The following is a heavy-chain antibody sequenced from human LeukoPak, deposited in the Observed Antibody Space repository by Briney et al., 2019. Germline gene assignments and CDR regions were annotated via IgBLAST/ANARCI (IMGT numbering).Heavy chain of an antibody. CDR3: ARDAGGFDY. Sequence: KPSETLSLTCTVSGGSISSYYWSWIRQPPGKGLEWIGYIYNSGSTKYNPSLKSRVTISMDTSKNQFSLRLSSVTAADTAVYYCARDAGGFDYWGQGTLVTVSS. V-gene: IGHV4-59*01. D-gene: IGHD3-16*01. CDR2: IYNSGST. CDR1: GGSISSYY. J-gene: IGHJ4*02.